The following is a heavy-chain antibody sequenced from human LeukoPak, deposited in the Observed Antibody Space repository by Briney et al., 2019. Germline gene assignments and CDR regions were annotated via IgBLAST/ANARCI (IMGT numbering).Heavy chain of an antibody. V-gene: IGHV3-23*01. D-gene: IGHD6-19*01. CDR2: ISGSGGST. Sequence: GGSLRLSCAASGFTFSSYAMSWVRQAPGKGLEWVSAISGSGGSTYYADSVKGRFTISRDNSKNTLYLQMNSLRAEDTTVYYCAKGTIAVAGTRWFDPWGQGTLVTVSS. CDR3: AKGTIAVAGTRWFDP. CDR1: GFTFSSYA. J-gene: IGHJ5*02.